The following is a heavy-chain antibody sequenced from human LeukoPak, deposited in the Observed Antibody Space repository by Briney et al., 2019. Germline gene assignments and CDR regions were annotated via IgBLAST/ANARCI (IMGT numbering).Heavy chain of an antibody. D-gene: IGHD6-6*01. CDR3: AKDMAYSSSGFDY. CDR2: ISWNSGSI. J-gene: IGHJ4*02. Sequence: GRSLRLSCAASGFTFDDYAMHWVRQAPGKGLEWVSGISWNSGSIGYADSVKGRFTISRDNAKNSLYLQMNSLRAEDMALYYCAKDMAYSSSGFDYWGQGTLVTVSP. V-gene: IGHV3-9*03. CDR1: GFTFDDYA.